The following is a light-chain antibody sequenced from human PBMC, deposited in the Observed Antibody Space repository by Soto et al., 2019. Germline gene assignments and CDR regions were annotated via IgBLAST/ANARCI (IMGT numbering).Light chain of an antibody. J-gene: IGKJ5*01. V-gene: IGKV3-20*01. Sequence: EIVLTQSPGTLSLSPGERATLSCRASQSVSSSYLAWYKQKPGQAPRLLIYGSSSRATGIPDRFIGSGYGTDFPLTISRLEPEDFAVYYCQQYRSSSTFGHGKRLEIK. CDR2: GSS. CDR3: QQYRSSST. CDR1: QSVSSSY.